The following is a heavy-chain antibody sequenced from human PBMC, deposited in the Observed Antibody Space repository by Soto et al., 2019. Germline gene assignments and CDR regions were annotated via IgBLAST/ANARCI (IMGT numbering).Heavy chain of an antibody. J-gene: IGHJ4*02. V-gene: IGHV1-45*02. CDR1: GYTFTYRY. CDR3: ARWFSGVSSGWSEIDY. D-gene: IGHD6-19*01. Sequence: SVKVSCKASGYTFTYRYLHWVRQAPGQALEWMGWITPFNGNTNYAQKFQDRVTITRDRSMSTAYMELSSVTAADTAVYYCARWFSGVSSGWSEIDYWGQGTLVTVSS. CDR2: ITPFNGNT.